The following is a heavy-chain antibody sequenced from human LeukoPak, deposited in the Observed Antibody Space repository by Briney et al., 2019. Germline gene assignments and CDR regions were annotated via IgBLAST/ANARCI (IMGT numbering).Heavy chain of an antibody. D-gene: IGHD2-15*01. CDR2: INPNSGGP. CDR1: GYSFTGYY. Sequence: ASVKVSCKTSGYSFTGYYIHWVRQAPGQGLEWMGRINPNSGGPNYGQKFQGTVTMTRDTSISTAYLELSNLRSDDTAAYYCARDRARYCSGGSCPLDYWGQGTLVTVSS. CDR3: ARDRARYCSGGSCPLDY. V-gene: IGHV1-2*06. J-gene: IGHJ4*02.